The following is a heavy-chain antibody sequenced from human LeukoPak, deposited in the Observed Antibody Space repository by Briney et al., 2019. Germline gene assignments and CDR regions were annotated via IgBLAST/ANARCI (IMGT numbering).Heavy chain of an antibody. Sequence: PSQTLSLTCTVSGGSISSGGYYWSWIRQHPGKGLEWIGYIYYSGNYYYNPSLKSRVTISVDTSKNQFSLKLSSVTAADTAVYYCARDEGGYDRNWFDPWGQGTLVTVSS. CDR2: IYYSGNY. CDR1: GGSISSGGYY. V-gene: IGHV4-31*03. D-gene: IGHD5-12*01. J-gene: IGHJ5*02. CDR3: ARDEGGYDRNWFDP.